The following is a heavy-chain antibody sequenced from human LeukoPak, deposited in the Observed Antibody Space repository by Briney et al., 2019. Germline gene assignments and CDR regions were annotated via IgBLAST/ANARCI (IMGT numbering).Heavy chain of an antibody. CDR3: AGDYSFGYKSKFDY. J-gene: IGHJ4*02. V-gene: IGHV3-23*01. CDR1: GITFSNYG. D-gene: IGHD3-22*01. CDR2: ISTTNNSA. Sequence: PGGSLRLSCVASGITFSNYGMNWVRQAPGKGLEWVAGISTTNNSAHYADSVKGRFTISRDNSKNTLYLQMVSLRAEDTALYYCAGDYSFGYKSKFDYWGQGTLVAVSS.